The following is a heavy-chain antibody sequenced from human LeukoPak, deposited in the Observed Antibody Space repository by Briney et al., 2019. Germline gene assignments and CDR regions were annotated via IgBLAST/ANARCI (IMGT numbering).Heavy chain of an antibody. J-gene: IGHJ5*02. CDR1: GGSISSGSYY. D-gene: IGHD6-19*01. CDR2: IYTSGST. Sequence: PSQTLSLTCTVSGGSISSGSYYWSWIRQPAGKGLEWIGRIYTSGSTNYNPSLRSRVTISVDTSKNQFSLKLSSVTAADTAVYYCARVEAVAPLDNWFDPWGQGTLVTVSS. V-gene: IGHV4-61*02. CDR3: ARVEAVAPLDNWFDP.